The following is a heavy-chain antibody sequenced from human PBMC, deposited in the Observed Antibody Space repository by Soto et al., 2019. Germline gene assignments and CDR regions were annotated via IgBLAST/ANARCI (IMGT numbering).Heavy chain of an antibody. CDR1: GFTFSDAW. J-gene: IGHJ5*02. CDR2: IKSKTDGGTT. D-gene: IGHD6-13*01. CDR3: TTTIAAAGTRWFDP. Sequence: PGGSLRLSCAASGFTFSDAWMSWVRQAPGKGLERAGRIKSKTDGGTTDYAAPVKGRFTISRDDSKNTLYLQMNSLKTEDTAVYYCTTTIAAAGTRWFDPWGQGTLVTVSS. V-gene: IGHV3-15*01.